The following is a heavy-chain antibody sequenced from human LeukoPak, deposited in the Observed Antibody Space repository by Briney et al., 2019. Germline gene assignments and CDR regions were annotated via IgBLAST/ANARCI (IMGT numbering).Heavy chain of an antibody. CDR1: GFTFSSYA. V-gene: IGHV3-64*01. J-gene: IGHJ4*02. CDR3: ARVHGYSSSWYGD. CDR2: ISSNGGST. Sequence: GGSLRLSCAASGFTFSSYAMHWVRQAPGKGLEYVSAISSNGGSTYYANSVKGRFTISRDNSKNTLYLQMGSLRAEDMAVYYCARVHGYSSSWYGDWGQGTLVTASS. D-gene: IGHD6-13*01.